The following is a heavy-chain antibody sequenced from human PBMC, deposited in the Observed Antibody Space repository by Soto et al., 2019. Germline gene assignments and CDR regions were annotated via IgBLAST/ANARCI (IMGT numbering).Heavy chain of an antibody. J-gene: IGHJ6*03. V-gene: IGHV3-23*01. CDR3: AKPQIDYYYYYMDV. CDR2: ISGNGGST. CDR1: GFTFSSYA. Sequence: QPGGSLRLSCAASGFTFSSYAMSWVRQAPGKVLEWVSAISGNGGSTYYADSVKGRFTISRDISKNTLYLQMNSLRAEDTAVYYCAKPQIDYYYYYMDVWGKGTTVTVSS.